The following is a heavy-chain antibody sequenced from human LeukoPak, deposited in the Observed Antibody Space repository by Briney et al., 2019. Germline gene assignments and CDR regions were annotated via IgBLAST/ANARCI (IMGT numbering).Heavy chain of an antibody. V-gene: IGHV3-23*01. CDR3: ARVAYDFWSGYYQNYFDY. D-gene: IGHD3-3*01. CDR2: IRSSGGST. J-gene: IGHJ4*02. Sequence: GGSLRLSCAASGFTFSSYAMSWVRQAPGKGLEWVSTIRSSGGSTYYADSVKGRFTISRDNSKNTLYLQMNSLRAEDTAVYYCARVAYDFWSGYYQNYFDYWGQGTLVTVSS. CDR1: GFTFSSYA.